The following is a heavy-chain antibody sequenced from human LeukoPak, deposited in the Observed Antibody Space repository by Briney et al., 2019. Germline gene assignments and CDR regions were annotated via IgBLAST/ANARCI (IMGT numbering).Heavy chain of an antibody. CDR1: GYTFTSYG. J-gene: IGHJ6*03. CDR3: ARGPIIDIVIVPAADDYYYMDV. V-gene: IGHV1-18*01. Sequence: ASVKVSCKASGYTFTSYGISWVRQAPGQGLEWMGWISTYNSNTNYAQKLQGRVTMTTDTSTSTVYMELRSLRSDDTAVYYCARGPIIDIVIVPAADDYYYMDVWGKGTTVTVSS. D-gene: IGHD2-2*01. CDR2: ISTYNSNT.